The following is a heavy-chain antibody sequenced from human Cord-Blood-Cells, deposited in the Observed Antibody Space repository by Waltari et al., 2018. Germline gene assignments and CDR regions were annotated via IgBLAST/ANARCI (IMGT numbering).Heavy chain of an antibody. CDR1: GGSISSRSSS. CDR3: ASHTIAAAGTDDY. CDR2: IYYSGST. Sequence: QLQLQESGPGLVKPSATLSLTCTVSGGSISSRSSSWGGIRQPPGKGLEWIGSIYYSGSTYYNPSLKSRVTISVDTSKNQFSLKLSSVTAADTAVYYCASHTIAAAGTDDYWGQGTLVTVSS. J-gene: IGHJ4*02. D-gene: IGHD6-13*01. V-gene: IGHV4-39*01.